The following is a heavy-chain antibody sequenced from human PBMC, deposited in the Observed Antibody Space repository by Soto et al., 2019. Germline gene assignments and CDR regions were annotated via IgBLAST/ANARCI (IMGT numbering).Heavy chain of an antibody. Sequence: GGSLRLSCAASGFTFDDYAMHWVRQAPGKGLEWVSGISWNSGSIGYADSVKGRFTISRDNAKSSLYLQMNSLRAEDTALYYCAKDLLAPGSLPSGVGSCSSGAFAIWGQGTMVTVSS. CDR3: AKDLLAPGSLPSGVGSCSSGAFAI. CDR1: GFTFDDYA. D-gene: IGHD2-15*01. CDR2: ISWNSGSI. J-gene: IGHJ3*02. V-gene: IGHV3-9*01.